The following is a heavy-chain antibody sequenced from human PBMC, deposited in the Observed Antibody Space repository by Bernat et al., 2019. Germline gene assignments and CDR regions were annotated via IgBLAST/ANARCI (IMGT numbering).Heavy chain of an antibody. CDR2: IYYSGST. CDR3: ARGYLDSSGYLITN. D-gene: IGHD3-22*01. Sequence: QLQLQESGPGLVKPSETLSLTCTVSGGSISSGGYYSSWIRQHPGKGLEWIGYIYYSGSTYYNPSLKSRLTISIDTSENQFSLKLSSVTAADTAVYYCARGYLDSSGYLITNWGQGTLVTVSS. J-gene: IGHJ4*02. V-gene: IGHV4-31*03. CDR1: GGSISSGGYY.